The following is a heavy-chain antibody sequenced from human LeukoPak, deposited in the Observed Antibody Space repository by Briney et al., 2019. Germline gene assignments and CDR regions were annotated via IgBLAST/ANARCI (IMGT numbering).Heavy chain of an antibody. Sequence: SETLSLTCIVSGYSISSGYYWGWIRQPPGKGLEWIGSIYHSGSTYYNPSLKSRVTISVDTSKNQFSLNLSSVTAADTAMYYCATDDRRTYYMDVWGKGTTVTVSS. V-gene: IGHV4-38-2*02. CDR1: GYSISSGYY. CDR2: IYHSGST. D-gene: IGHD3-16*02. CDR3: ATDDRRTYYMDV. J-gene: IGHJ6*03.